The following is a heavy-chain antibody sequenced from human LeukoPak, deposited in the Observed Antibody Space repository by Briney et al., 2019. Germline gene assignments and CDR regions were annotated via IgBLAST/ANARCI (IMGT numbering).Heavy chain of an antibody. CDR1: GGSFSGYY. J-gene: IGHJ4*02. D-gene: IGHD1-1*01. V-gene: IGHV4-34*01. CDR2: INHGGST. CDR3: AGGNETLDY. Sequence: PSETLSLTCAVYGGSFSGYYWSWIRQPPGKGLEWIGEINHGGSTNYNPSLKSRVTISVDTSKNQFSLKLSSVTAADTAVYYCAGGNETLDYWGQGTLVTVSS.